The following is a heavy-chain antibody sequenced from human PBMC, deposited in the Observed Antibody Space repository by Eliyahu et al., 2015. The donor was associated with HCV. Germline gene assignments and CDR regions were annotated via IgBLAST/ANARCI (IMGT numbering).Heavy chain of an antibody. CDR3: ARGDCVGGNCYYIQTYFDY. J-gene: IGHJ4*02. Sequence: QVQLQESGPVLLKPSETLSLTCIVSGGSVSSGDYHWTWVRQSPGNGLDWIGSMYHSGSTNYNPSLKSRVTISVDTAKNQFSLRLSSVTAADTAVYYCARGDCVGGNCYYIQTYFDYWGQGALVTVSS. V-gene: IGHV4-61*08. D-gene: IGHD2-15*01. CDR2: MYHSGST. CDR1: GGSVSSGDYH.